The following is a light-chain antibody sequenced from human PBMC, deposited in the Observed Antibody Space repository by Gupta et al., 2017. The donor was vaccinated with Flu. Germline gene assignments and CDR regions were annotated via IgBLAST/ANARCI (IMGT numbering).Light chain of an antibody. Sequence: LPVHTGEPDSSSSRSRQSLLHSNGYVYLDWERHKPEQSPQILIYWWENRASGGTVRFSGGGAGADFTLKSRRVEDEDVGGYYSRQDLHPVFGQGTKLEIK. CDR1: QSLLHSNGYVY. V-gene: IGKV2-28*01. CDR3: RQDLHPV. J-gene: IGKJ2*01. CDR2: WWE.